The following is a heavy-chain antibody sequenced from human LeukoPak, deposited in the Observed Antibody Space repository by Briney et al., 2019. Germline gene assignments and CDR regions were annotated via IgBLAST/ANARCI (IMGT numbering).Heavy chain of an antibody. Sequence: NPSETLSLTCAVYGGSFSGYYWSWIRQPPGKGLEWIGEINHSGSINYNPSLKSRVTISVDTSKNQFSLKLSSVTAADTAVYYCAREVVVVAATRGANWFDPWGQGTLVTVSS. D-gene: IGHD2-15*01. V-gene: IGHV4-34*01. CDR2: INHSGSI. CDR3: AREVVVVAATRGANWFDP. CDR1: GGSFSGYY. J-gene: IGHJ5*02.